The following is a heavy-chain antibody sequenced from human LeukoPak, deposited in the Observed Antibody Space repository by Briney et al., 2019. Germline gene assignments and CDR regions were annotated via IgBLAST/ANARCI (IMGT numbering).Heavy chain of an antibody. CDR2: INPNSGGT. V-gene: IGHV1-2*02. D-gene: IGHD6-13*01. J-gene: IGHJ4*02. CDR1: GYTFTGYY. CDR3: ARGVAGLLPKRTVDIVAAAGMSWGY. Sequence: GASVKVSCKASGYTFTGYYMHWVRQAPGQGLEWMGWINPNSGGTNYAQKFQGRVTMTRDTSISTAYMELSRLRSDDTAVYYCARGVAGLLPKRTVDIVAAAGMSWGYWGQGTLVTVSS.